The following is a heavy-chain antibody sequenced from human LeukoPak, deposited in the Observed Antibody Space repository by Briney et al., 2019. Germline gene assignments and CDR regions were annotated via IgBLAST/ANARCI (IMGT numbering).Heavy chain of an antibody. CDR2: IKQDGSEK. Sequence: GGSLRLSCAASGFTFSSYWMSWDRQAPGKGLEWVANIKQDGSEKYYVDSVKGRFTISRDNAKNSLYLQMNSLRAEDTAVYYCARESIQENTYYGSGSPQYYYYYYGMDVWGKGTTVTVSS. J-gene: IGHJ6*04. V-gene: IGHV3-7*03. D-gene: IGHD3-10*01. CDR1: GFTFSSYW. CDR3: ARESIQENTYYGSGSPQYYYYYYGMDV.